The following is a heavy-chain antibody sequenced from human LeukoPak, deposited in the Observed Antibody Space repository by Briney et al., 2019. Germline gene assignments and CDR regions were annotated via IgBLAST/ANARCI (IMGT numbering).Heavy chain of an antibody. CDR3: ARQLDYYDKRDY. Sequence: GESMKISCKGSGYSSTNYWIGWVRQMPGKGLEWMGRIDPSDSYSNYGPSFQGHVTISADRSISTAYLQWRSLKASDTAMYYCARQLDYYDKRDYWGQGTLVTVAS. D-gene: IGHD3-22*01. V-gene: IGHV5-10-1*01. J-gene: IGHJ4*02. CDR1: GYSSTNYW. CDR2: IDPSDSYS.